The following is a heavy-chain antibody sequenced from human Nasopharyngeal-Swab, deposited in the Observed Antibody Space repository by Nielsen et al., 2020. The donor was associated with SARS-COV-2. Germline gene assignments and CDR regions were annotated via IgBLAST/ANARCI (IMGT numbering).Heavy chain of an antibody. CDR3: AGRIAEGWFDP. Sequence: GSLRLSCTVSGGSISSYYWSWIRQPPGKGLEWIGYIYYSGSTNYNPSLKSRVTISVDTSKNQFSLKLSSVTAADTAVYYCAGRIAEGWFDPWGQGTLVTVSS. D-gene: IGHD6-13*01. J-gene: IGHJ5*02. CDR2: IYYSGST. V-gene: IGHV4-59*01. CDR1: GGSISSYY.